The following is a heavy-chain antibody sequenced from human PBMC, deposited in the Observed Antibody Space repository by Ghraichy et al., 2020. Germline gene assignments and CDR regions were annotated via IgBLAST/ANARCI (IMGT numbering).Heavy chain of an antibody. CDR2: ISSSSSYI. V-gene: IGHV3-21*01. Sequence: GGSLRLSCAASGFTFSSYSMNWVRQAPGKGLEWVSSISSSSSYIYYADSVKGRFTISRDNAKNSLYLQMNSLRAEDTAVYYCARDNSGWFADAFDIWGQGTMVTVSS. J-gene: IGHJ3*02. CDR3: ARDNSGWFADAFDI. CDR1: GFTFSSYS. D-gene: IGHD6-19*01.